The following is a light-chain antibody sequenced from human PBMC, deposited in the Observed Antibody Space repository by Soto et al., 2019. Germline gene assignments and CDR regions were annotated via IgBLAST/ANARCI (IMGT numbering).Light chain of an antibody. V-gene: IGKV3-20*01. CDR3: QQYGSSPGT. CDR2: GAS. Sequence: EIVMTQSPATLSVSLGERATLSCRASQSVSSNLAWYQQKPGQAPRLLIFGASIRATGLPDRFSGGGSGTDFTLTISRLEPEDFAVYYCQQYGSSPGTFGQGTKVDIK. J-gene: IGKJ1*01. CDR1: QSVSSN.